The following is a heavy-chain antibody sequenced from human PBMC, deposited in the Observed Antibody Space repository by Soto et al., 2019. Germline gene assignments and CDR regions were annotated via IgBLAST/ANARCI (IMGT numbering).Heavy chain of an antibody. Sequence: QVQLVQSGAEVKKPGSSVKVSCKASGGTFSSYAISWVRQAPGQGLEWMGGVIPISGTANYAQKFQGRVTITADESTSTAYMELSSLRSEDTAVYYCARSQGSSTSLEIYYYYYDGRDVGGQGTTVTVSS. D-gene: IGHD2-2*01. V-gene: IGHV1-69*01. CDR1: GGTFSSYA. CDR2: VIPISGTA. J-gene: IGHJ6*02. CDR3: ARSQGSSTSLEIYYYYYDGRDV.